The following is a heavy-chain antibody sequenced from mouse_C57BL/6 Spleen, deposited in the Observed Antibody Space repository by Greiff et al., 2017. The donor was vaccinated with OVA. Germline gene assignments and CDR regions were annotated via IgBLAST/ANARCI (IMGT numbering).Heavy chain of an antibody. D-gene: IGHD1-1*01. CDR3: ARDRDYYGSIDWYFDV. CDR2: INYDGSST. V-gene: IGHV5-16*01. CDR1: GFTFSDYY. J-gene: IGHJ1*03. Sequence: EVKLQESEGGLVQPGSSMKLSCTASGFTFSDYYMAWVRQVPEKGLEWVANINYDGSSTYYLDSLKSRFIISRDNAKNILYLQMSSLKSEDTATYYCARDRDYYGSIDWYFDVWGTGTTVTVSS.